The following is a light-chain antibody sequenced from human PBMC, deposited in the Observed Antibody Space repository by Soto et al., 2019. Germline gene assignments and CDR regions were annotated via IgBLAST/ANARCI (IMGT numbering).Light chain of an antibody. CDR3: QQSHSTPIT. V-gene: IGKV1-12*01. CDR2: AAS. J-gene: IGKJ5*01. CDR1: QIISSW. Sequence: DIHMTQSPSSVSASLGARVTITSRASQIISSWLAWYQQKPGKAPKLLIYAASSLQSGVPSRFSGSGSGADFTLTISSLQPEDFATYYCQQSHSTPITFGQGTRLEIK.